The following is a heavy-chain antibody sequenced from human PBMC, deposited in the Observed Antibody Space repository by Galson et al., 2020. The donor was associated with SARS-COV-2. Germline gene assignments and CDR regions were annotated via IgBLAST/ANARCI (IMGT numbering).Heavy chain of an antibody. V-gene: IGHV3-33*01. CDR3: ARTRYVLRESNGMDV. CDR1: GFTFSNYG. Sequence: TGGSLRLSCVASGFTFSNYGMHWVRQAPGKGLEWVAVIYYDGSDKYYVDSVKGRFTISRDNSKNTLYLQMNSLRAEDTGVYYCARTRYVLRESNGMDVWGQGTTVNVSS. J-gene: IGHJ6*02. D-gene: IGHD3-3*01. CDR2: IYYDGSDK.